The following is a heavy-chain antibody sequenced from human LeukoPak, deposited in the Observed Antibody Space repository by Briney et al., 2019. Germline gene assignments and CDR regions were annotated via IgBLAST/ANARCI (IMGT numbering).Heavy chain of an antibody. J-gene: IGHJ4*02. CDR1: GFTFSSYS. CDR3: ALPSRARGVIGSFDY. D-gene: IGHD3-10*01. V-gene: IGHV3-23*01. CDR2: ISGSGGST. Sequence: GGSLRLSCAASGFTFSSYSMSWVRQAPGKGLEWVSAISGSGGSTYDAASVRGLFTISRDNYKNTLYLQMNSMRAEDTAVYYCALPSRARGVIGSFDYWGQGTLSPSPQ.